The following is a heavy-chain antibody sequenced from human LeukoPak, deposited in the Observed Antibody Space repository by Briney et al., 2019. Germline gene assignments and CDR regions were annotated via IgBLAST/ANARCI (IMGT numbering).Heavy chain of an antibody. V-gene: IGHV4-61*01. CDR2: IYHSGST. D-gene: IGHD2-15*01. J-gene: IGHJ6*02. CDR1: GGSVSSGSYY. Sequence: TSETLSLTCTVSGGSVSSGSYYWRWIRQPPGKGLEWIGNIYHSGSTKYSPSLKSRVTISIDTSKNQFSLKLSSVTAADTAVYYCASGEVGVVYRAGGRYYYYYHAMDVWGQGTTVTVSS. CDR3: ASGEVGVVYRAGGRYYYYYHAMDV.